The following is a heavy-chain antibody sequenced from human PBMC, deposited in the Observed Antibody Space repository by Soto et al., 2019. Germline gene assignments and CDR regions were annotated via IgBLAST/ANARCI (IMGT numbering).Heavy chain of an antibody. Sequence: QVLLVESGGGLVQPGGSLRLSCAASGFTFSDYYMSWIRQAPGKGLEWVSYISRSGSTIYYADSVKGRFTISRDNAKNSLYLQMNSLRAEDTAVYYCVRKPYSSSWSDYWGQGTLVTVSS. CDR3: VRKPYSSSWSDY. CDR2: ISRSGSTI. D-gene: IGHD6-13*01. J-gene: IGHJ4*02. V-gene: IGHV3-11*01. CDR1: GFTFSDYY.